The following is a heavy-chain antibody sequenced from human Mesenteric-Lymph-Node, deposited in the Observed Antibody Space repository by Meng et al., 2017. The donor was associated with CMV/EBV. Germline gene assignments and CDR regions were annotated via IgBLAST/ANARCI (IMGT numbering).Heavy chain of an antibody. CDR2: IYSGAAT. J-gene: IGHJ4*02. Sequence: GGSLRLSCAASGFTVSANYMSWVRQAPGKGLEWVSVIYSGAATYYADSVKGRFTISRDNANNTLYLQMNSLRAEDTAVYYCARESVMRDSGRYFDYWGQGTLVTVSS. CDR1: GFTVSANY. V-gene: IGHV3-53*01. D-gene: IGHD3-16*01. CDR3: ARESVMRDSGRYFDY.